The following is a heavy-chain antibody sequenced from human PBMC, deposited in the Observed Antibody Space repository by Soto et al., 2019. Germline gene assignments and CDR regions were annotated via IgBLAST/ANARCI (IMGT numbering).Heavy chain of an antibody. CDR2: IYYSGST. CDR3: ARASPVVTDV. CDR1: GASISSPHDY. D-gene: IGHD5-18*01. V-gene: IGHV4-30-4*08. J-gene: IGHJ6*02. Sequence: SETLSLTCTVSGASISSPHDYWGWIRQPPGKGLEWIGYIYYSGSTYYNPSLKSRVTISVDTSKNQFSLKLSSVTAADTAVYYCARASPVVTDVWGQGTTVTVSS.